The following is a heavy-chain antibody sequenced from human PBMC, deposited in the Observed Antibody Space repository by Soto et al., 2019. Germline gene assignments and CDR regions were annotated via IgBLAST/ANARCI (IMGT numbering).Heavy chain of an antibody. CDR2: IYYSGST. D-gene: IGHD3-16*01. CDR3: VREGGDPWVAP. CDR1: GGSISSGDYY. V-gene: IGHV4-30-4*01. J-gene: IGHJ5*02. Sequence: SETLSLTCTVSGGSISSGDYYWSWIRQPPGKGLEWIGYIYYSGSTFYNPSLKNRVTISLDTSKIQFSLKLSSVTAADTAVYYCVREGGDPWVAPWGQGTLVIVS.